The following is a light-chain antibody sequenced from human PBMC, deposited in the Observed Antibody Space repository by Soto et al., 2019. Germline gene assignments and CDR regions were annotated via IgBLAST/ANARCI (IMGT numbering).Light chain of an antibody. V-gene: IGKV3-15*01. CDR1: QSVSSN. CDR2: GAS. Sequence: EIVLTQSPATLSLSPGDRATLSCGASQSVSSNLAWYQQKPGQAPRLLIYGASTRATGIPARFSGSGSGTEFTLTISSLQPEDFATYYCQQLNSYPLTFGGGTKVDI. CDR3: QQLNSYPLT. J-gene: IGKJ4*01.